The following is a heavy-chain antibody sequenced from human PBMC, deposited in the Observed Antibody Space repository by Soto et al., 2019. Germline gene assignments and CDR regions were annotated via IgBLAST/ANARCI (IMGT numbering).Heavy chain of an antibody. CDR1: GFTFTNYA. D-gene: IGHD2-15*01. CDR2: ISGTGEKT. CDR3: AKGGTAYCSGGNCYHPFDY. Sequence: EVQLLESGGGLVQPGGSLRLSCADSGFTFTNYAMHWVRQTPGKGLEWVSTISGTGEKTFYADAVKGRFTISRDNSKSTLFVQMNSLEAEETAVYYRAKGGTAYCSGGNCYHPFDYWGQATLVTVSS. V-gene: IGHV3-23*01. J-gene: IGHJ4*02.